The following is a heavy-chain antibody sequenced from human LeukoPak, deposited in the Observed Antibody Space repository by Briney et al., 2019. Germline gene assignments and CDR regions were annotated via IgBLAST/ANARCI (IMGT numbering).Heavy chain of an antibody. CDR3: TSARTTYSSSPDQN. Sequence: PGGSLRLSCAASGFTFSSYWMHWVRQAPGKGLVWVSRINSDGSSTSYADSVKGRFTISRDNAKNTLYLQMNSLRAEDTAVHYCTSARTTYSSSPDQNWGQGSLVTVSS. CDR2: INSDGSST. V-gene: IGHV3-74*01. D-gene: IGHD6-13*01. CDR1: GFTFSSYW. J-gene: IGHJ4*02.